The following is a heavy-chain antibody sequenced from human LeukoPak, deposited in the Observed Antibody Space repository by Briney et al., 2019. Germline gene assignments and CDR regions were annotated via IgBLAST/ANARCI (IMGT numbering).Heavy chain of an antibody. J-gene: IGHJ3*02. CDR3: ARDSVLMVYATPNDAFDI. CDR2: IVPIFGTA. CDR1: GGTFSSYA. Sequence: GASVKASCKASGGTFSSYAISWVRQAPGQGLEWMGRIVPIFGTANYAQKFQGRVTITTDESTSTAYMELSSLRSEDTAVYYCARDSVLMVYATPNDAFDIWGQGTMVTVSS. D-gene: IGHD2-8*01. V-gene: IGHV1-69*05.